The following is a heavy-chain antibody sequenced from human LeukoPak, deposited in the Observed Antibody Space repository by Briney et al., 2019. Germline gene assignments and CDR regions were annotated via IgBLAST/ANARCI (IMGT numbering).Heavy chain of an antibody. D-gene: IGHD4-17*01. CDR2: IYYSGST. CDR1: GGSISSGGYY. V-gene: IGHV4-31*03. Sequence: KPSQTLSLTCTVSGGSISSGGYYWSWIRQHPGKGLEWIGYIYYSGSTYYNPSLKGRVTISVDTSKNQFSLKLSSVTAADTAVYYCARSPSTDNDAFDIRGQGTMVTVSS. J-gene: IGHJ3*02. CDR3: ARSPSTDNDAFDI.